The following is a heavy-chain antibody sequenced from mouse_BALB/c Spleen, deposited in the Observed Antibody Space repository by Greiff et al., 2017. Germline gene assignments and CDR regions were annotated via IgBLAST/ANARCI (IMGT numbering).Heavy chain of an antibody. CDR1: GYTFTNYW. CDR2: IYPGGGYT. Sequence: VKLQESGAELVRPGTSVKISCKASGYTFTNYWLGWVKQRPGHGLEWIGDIYPGGGYTNYNEKFKGKATLTADTSSSTAYMQLSSLTSEDSAVYFCARSPITTVVDSFADWGQGTLVTVSA. D-gene: IGHD1-1*01. J-gene: IGHJ3*01. CDR3: ARSPITTVVDSFAD. V-gene: IGHV1-63*02.